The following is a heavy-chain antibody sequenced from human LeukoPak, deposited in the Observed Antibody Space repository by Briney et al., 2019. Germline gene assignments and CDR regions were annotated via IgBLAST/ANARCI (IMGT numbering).Heavy chain of an antibody. CDR2: IYYSGST. V-gene: IGHV4-59*01. D-gene: IGHD3-22*01. Sequence: SETLSLTCTVSGGSISSYYWSWIRQPPGKGLEWIGYIYYSGSTNYNPSLKSRVTISVDTSKNQFSLKLSSVTAADTAVYYCARDSNTDSSGYYYFDYWGQGTLVTVSS. J-gene: IGHJ4*02. CDR1: GGSISSYY. CDR3: ARDSNTDSSGYYYFDY.